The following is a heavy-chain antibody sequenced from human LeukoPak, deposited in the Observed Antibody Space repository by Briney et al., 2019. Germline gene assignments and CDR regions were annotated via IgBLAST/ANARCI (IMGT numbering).Heavy chain of an antibody. V-gene: IGHV1-2*06. J-gene: IGHJ4*02. CDR3: ARDGSGNYYYFDY. Sequence: ASVKVSRKASEYTFTGYYIHWVRQAPGQGLEWMGRINPNSGGTNYAQKFQGRVTMTRDTSISTAYMELSRLRSDDTAVYYCARDGSGNYYYFDYWGQGTLVTVSS. CDR2: INPNSGGT. D-gene: IGHD3-10*01. CDR1: EYTFTGYY.